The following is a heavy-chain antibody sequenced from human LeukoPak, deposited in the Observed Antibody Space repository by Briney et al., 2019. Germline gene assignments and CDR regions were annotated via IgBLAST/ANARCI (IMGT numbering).Heavy chain of an antibody. V-gene: IGHV4-59*13. CDR2: IYYSGST. D-gene: IGHD6-13*01. CDR3: ARLPEPGIAAAGAFDY. Sequence: SETLSLTCTVSGGSISSYYWSWIRQPPGKGLEWIGYIYYSGSTNYNPSLESRVTISVDTSKNQFSLKLDSVTAADTAVYYCARLPEPGIAAAGAFDYWGQGTLVTVSS. J-gene: IGHJ4*02. CDR1: GGSISSYY.